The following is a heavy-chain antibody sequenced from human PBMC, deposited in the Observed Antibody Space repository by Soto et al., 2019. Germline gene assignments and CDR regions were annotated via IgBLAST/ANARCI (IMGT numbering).Heavy chain of an antibody. CDR2: IYSGGST. V-gene: IGHV3-66*01. CDR3: ARDAFGRVTIFGAVYEGDYYYYYMDV. CDR1: GFTVSSNY. D-gene: IGHD3-3*01. Sequence: EVQLVESGGGLVQPGGSLRLSCAASGFTVSSNYMSWVRQAPGKGLEWVSVIYSGGSTYYADSVKGRFTISRDNSKNTLDLQMNSLRAEDTAVYYCARDAFGRVTIFGAVYEGDYYYYYMDVWGKGTTVTVSS. J-gene: IGHJ6*03.